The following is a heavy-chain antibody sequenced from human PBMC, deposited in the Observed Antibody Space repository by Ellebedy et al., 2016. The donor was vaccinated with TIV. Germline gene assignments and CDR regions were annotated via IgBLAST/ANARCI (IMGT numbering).Heavy chain of an antibody. D-gene: IGHD1-14*01. J-gene: IGHJ4*02. CDR2: ITASGDRS. CDR3: AKEAAPTGIPYFDY. Sequence: GESLKISCAASGFTFSSYAMSWVRQAPGKGPEWVSGITASGDRSFYADSVRGRSTLSSDNSKNTLSLQMYNLRAEDTGVYYCAKEAAPTGIPYFDYWGQGSQVTVSP. CDR1: GFTFSSYA. V-gene: IGHV3-23*01.